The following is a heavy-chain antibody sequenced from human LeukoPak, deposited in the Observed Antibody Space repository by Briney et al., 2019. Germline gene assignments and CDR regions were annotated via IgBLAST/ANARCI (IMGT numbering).Heavy chain of an antibody. CDR2: IYVTGT. CDR1: GGSIGTYY. D-gene: IGHD3-16*02. J-gene: IGHJ6*03. CDR3: ARHIGGGIEDMDV. Sequence: SETLSLTCTVSGGSIGTYYWSWVRQSPGTGMEWIGYIYVTGTRYNPYLQSRVTISVDRSRNQFFLKMTSVTAADTAVYYCARHIGGGIEDMDVWGRGTKVTVSS. V-gene: IGHV4-59*08.